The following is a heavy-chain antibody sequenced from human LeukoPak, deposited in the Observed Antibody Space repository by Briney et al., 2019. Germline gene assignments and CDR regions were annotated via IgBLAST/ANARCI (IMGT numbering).Heavy chain of an antibody. CDR1: VYTLTELS. J-gene: IGHJ5*02. CDR3: ATVRGYSYGPTLNWFDP. V-gene: IGHV1-24*01. D-gene: IGHD5-18*01. CDR2: FDPEDGET. Sequence: ASVKVSCKVSVYTLTELSMHWVRQAHGKGLEWMGGFDPEDGETIYAQKFQGRVTMTEDTSTDTAYMELSSLRSEDTAVYYCATVRGYSYGPTLNWFDPWGQGTLVTVSS.